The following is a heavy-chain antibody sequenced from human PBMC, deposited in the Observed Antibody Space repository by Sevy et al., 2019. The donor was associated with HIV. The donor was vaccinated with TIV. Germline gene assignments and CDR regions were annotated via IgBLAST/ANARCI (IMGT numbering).Heavy chain of an antibody. CDR2: INPNSGGT. V-gene: IGHV1-2*02. D-gene: IGHD3-3*01. J-gene: IGHJ6*01. CDR1: GYTFTGYY. Sequence: ASVKVSCKASGYTFTGYYMHWVRQAPGQGLEWMGWINPNSGGTNYAQKFQGRVTMTRDTSISTAYMELSRPRSDDTAVYYCARDHHYDFWSGYYTQGPYGMDVWGQGTTVTVSS. CDR3: ARDHHYDFWSGYYTQGPYGMDV.